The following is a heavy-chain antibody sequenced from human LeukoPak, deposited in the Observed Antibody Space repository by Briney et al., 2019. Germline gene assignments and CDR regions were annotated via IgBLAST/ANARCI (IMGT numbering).Heavy chain of an antibody. CDR3: ARDKVGSSSPRYYYYGMDV. Sequence: GGSLRLSCAASGFTFSSYAMHWVRRAPGKGLEWVAVISYDGSNKYYADSVKGRFTISRDNSKNTLYLQMNSLRAEDTAVYYCARDKVGSSSPRYYYYGMDVWGQGTTVTVSS. D-gene: IGHD6-6*01. V-gene: IGHV3-30-3*01. J-gene: IGHJ6*02. CDR1: GFTFSSYA. CDR2: ISYDGSNK.